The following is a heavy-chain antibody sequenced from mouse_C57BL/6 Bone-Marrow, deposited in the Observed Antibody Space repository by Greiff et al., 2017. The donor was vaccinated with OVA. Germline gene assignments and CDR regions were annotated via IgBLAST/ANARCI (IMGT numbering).Heavy chain of an antibody. V-gene: IGHV1-64*01. CDR2: IHPNSGST. CDR3: ARPSYSNYVDYFDY. D-gene: IGHD2-5*01. Sequence: QVKLKQPGAELVKPGASVKLSCKASGYTFTSYWMHWVKQRPGQGLEWIGMIHPNSGSTNYNEKFKSKATLTVDKSSRTAYMQLSSLTSEDSAVYCCARPSYSNYVDYFDYWGQGTTLTVSS. J-gene: IGHJ2*01. CDR1: GYTFTSYW.